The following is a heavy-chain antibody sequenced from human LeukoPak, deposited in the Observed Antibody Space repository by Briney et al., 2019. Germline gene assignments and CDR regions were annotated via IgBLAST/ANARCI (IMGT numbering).Heavy chain of an antibody. CDR2: IYYSGST. J-gene: IGHJ4*02. Sequence: PSETLSLTCTVSGGSINSSSYYWGWIRQPPGKGLEWIGSIYYSGSTYYNPSLKSRVTISVDTSKSHFSLKLRSVTAADTAVYYCASANWGHYFDYWGQGTLVTVSS. CDR1: GGSINSSSYY. CDR3: ASANWGHYFDY. V-gene: IGHV4-39*02. D-gene: IGHD7-27*01.